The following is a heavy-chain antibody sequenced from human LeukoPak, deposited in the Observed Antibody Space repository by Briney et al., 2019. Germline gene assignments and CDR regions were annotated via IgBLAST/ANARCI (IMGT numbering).Heavy chain of an antibody. Sequence: GGSLRLSCAASGLTFSSDSMTWVLQAPGKGLEWVSSMSSGSRYIYYADSVRGRFTISRDNDENSLYLLMNSLRAEDTAVYYCARDRPTGASRLFVVQWGQGTLVTVSS. D-gene: IGHD2-15*01. CDR3: ARDRPTGASRLFVVQ. J-gene: IGHJ4*02. CDR1: GLTFSSDS. V-gene: IGHV3-21*01. CDR2: MSSGSRYI.